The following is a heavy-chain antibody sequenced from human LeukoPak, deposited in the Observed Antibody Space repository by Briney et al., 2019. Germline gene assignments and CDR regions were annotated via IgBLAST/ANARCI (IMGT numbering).Heavy chain of an antibody. J-gene: IGHJ5*02. CDR2: INHSGST. D-gene: IGHD5-24*01. CDR1: GGSFSGYY. CDR3: ARAGRWLQRNWFDP. V-gene: IGHV4-34*01. Sequence: SETLSLTCAVYGGSFSGYYWSWIRQPPGKGLEWIGEINHSGSTNYNPSLKSRVTISVDASKNQFSLKLSSVTAADTAVYYCARAGRWLQRNWFDPWGQGTLVTVSS.